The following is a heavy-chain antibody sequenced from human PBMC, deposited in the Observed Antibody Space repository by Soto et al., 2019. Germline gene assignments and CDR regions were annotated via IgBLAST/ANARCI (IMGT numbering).Heavy chain of an antibody. CDR2: IYTSGST. D-gene: IGHD3-22*01. CDR1: GGSISSYY. V-gene: IGHV4-4*07. Sequence: PSETLSLTCTGSGGSISSYYWSWIRQPAGKGLEWIGRIYTSGSTNYNPSLKSRVTMSVDTSKNQFSLKLSSVTAADTAVYYCARDRAYYDSSGYYYYYYGMDVWGQGTTVTVSS. CDR3: ARDRAYYDSSGYYYYYYGMDV. J-gene: IGHJ6*02.